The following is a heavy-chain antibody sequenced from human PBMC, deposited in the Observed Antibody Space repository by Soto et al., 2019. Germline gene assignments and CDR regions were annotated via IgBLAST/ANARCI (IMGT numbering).Heavy chain of an antibody. V-gene: IGHV3-30*18. CDR3: AKQYCSSTSCRNGPLDY. J-gene: IGHJ4*02. CDR1: GFTFSSYG. CDR2: ISYDGSNK. D-gene: IGHD2-2*01. Sequence: SGGSLRLSCAASGFTFSSYGMHWVRQAPGKGLEWVAVISYDGSNKYYADSVKGRFTISRDNSKNTLYLQMNSLRAEDTAVYYCAKQYCSSTSCRNGPLDYWGQGTLVTVSS.